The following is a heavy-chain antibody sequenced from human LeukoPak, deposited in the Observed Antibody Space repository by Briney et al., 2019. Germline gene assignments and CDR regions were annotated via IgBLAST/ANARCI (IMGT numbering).Heavy chain of an antibody. J-gene: IGHJ4*02. CDR3: ARQRGITMVRGVTFDY. V-gene: IGHV4-59*08. CDR2: IYYSGST. CDR1: GGSISSYY. D-gene: IGHD3-10*01. Sequence: SETLSLTCTVSGGSISSYYWSWIRQPPGKGLEWIGYIYYSGSTNYNPSLKSRVTISVDTSKNQFSLKLSSVTAADTAVYYCARQRGITMVRGVTFDYWGQGTLVTVSS.